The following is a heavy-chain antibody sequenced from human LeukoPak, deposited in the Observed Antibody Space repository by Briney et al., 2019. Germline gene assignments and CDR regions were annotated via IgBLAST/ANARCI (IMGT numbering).Heavy chain of an antibody. CDR1: GFTFSSYD. D-gene: IGHD6-13*01. J-gene: IGHJ4*02. CDR2: IGTAGDT. CDR3: VRGEAAGRFDY. Sequence: PGGSLRLSCAASGFTFSSYDMHWVRQATGKGLEWVSAIGTAGDTYYPGSVKGRFTISRENAKNSLYLQMSSLRAEDTAVYYCVRGEAAGRFDYWGQGTLVTVSS. V-gene: IGHV3-13*01.